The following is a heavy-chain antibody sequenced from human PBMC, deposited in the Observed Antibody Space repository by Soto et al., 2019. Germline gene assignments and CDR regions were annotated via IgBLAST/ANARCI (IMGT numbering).Heavy chain of an antibody. CDR1: GFTFSSYS. CDR3: AREGSLLVGATLYYYYGMCV. Sequence: GGSLRLSCAASGFTFSSYSMNWVRQAPGKGLEWVSSISSSSSYIYYADSVKGRFAISRDNAKNSLYLQMNSLRAEDKAVYYCAREGSLLVGATLYYYYGMCVWGQGTTVTVSS. D-gene: IGHD1-26*01. V-gene: IGHV3-21*01. CDR2: ISSSSSYI. J-gene: IGHJ6*02.